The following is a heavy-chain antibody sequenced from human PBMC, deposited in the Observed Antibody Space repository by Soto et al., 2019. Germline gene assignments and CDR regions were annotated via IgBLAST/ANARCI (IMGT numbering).Heavy chain of an antibody. CDR1: CSTFTSSG. J-gene: IGHJ3*02. V-gene: IGHV1-18*01. CDR2: ISAYNGNT. D-gene: IGHD3-3*01. CDR3: ACYFWNSYYTVDAFDI. Sequence: APERVSCKASCSTFTSSGMSWVRQAPRQGLEWMGWISAYNGNTNYAQKLQGRVTMTTDTSTSTAYMELRSLRSDDTSVYFCACYFWNSYYTVDAFDIWGQGTRVT.